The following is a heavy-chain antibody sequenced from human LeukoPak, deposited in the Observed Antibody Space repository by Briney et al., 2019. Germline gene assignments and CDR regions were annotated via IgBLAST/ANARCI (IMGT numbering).Heavy chain of an antibody. CDR1: GFIFRDYY. CDR2: ISRSSNTV. D-gene: IGHD1-14*01. CDR3: ASVSLDSEPLLYDY. V-gene: IGHV3-11*04. Sequence: GESLRLSCEASGFIFRDYYMSWVRQAPGKGLQWISYISRSSNTVYYTDSVRGRFTISRDNAKNSLYLQMDSLRVEDTGVYYCASVSLDSEPLLYDYWGQGTLVTVSS. J-gene: IGHJ4*02.